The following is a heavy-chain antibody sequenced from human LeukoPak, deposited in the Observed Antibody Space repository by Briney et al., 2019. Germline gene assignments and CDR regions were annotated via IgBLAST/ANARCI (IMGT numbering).Heavy chain of an antibody. CDR3: ARERSSGWYQKYFQH. Sequence: SETLSLTCTVSGGSISSYYWSWIRQPAGKGLEWIGRIYTSGSTNYNPSLKSRVTMSVDTSKNQFSLKLSSVTAADTAVYYCARERSSGWYQKYFQHWGQGTLVTVS. CDR1: GGSISSYY. CDR2: IYTSGST. V-gene: IGHV4-4*07. J-gene: IGHJ1*01. D-gene: IGHD6-19*01.